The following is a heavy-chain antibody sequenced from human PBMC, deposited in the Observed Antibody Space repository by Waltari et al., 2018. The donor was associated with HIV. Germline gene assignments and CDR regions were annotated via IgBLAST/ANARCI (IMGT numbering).Heavy chain of an antibody. D-gene: IGHD3-3*01. CDR2: MNPNSGNT. V-gene: IGHV1-8*01. Sequence: QVQLVQSGAEVKKPGASVKVSCKASGYTFTSYDINWVRQATGQGLEWMGWMNPNSGNTGYAQKFQGIVTMTRNTSISTAYMELSSLRSEDTAVYYCARGIRFLEWLAEGGMDVWGQGTTVTVSS. J-gene: IGHJ6*02. CDR3: ARGIRFLEWLAEGGMDV. CDR1: GYTFTSYD.